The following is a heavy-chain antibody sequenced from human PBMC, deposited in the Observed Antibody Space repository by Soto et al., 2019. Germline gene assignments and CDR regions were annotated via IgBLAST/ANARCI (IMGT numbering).Heavy chain of an antibody. CDR3: AHSSSRWPLGY. CDR2: IYWDDDK. V-gene: IGHV2-5*02. CDR1: GFSLSTSGVG. Sequence: QITLKESGPTLVKTTQTLTLTCTFSGFSLSTSGVGMIWIRQPPRKALEWLALIYWDDDKRYSPSLKSRLTTCKCTSKTQVVLTVSNMATVDTATYYCAHSSSRWPLGYWGQGNLVTV. D-gene: IGHD4-17*01. J-gene: IGHJ4*02.